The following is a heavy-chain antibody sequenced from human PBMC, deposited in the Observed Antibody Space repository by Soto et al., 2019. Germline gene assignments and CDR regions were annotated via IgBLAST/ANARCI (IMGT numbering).Heavy chain of an antibody. CDR3: ARDYPADGRLKYYYYYYGMDV. V-gene: IGHV1-69*13. CDR1: GGTFSSYA. J-gene: IGHJ6*02. Sequence: GXSVKVSWKASGGTFSSYAISWVRQAPGQGLEWMGGIIPIFGTANYAQKFQGRVTITADESTSTAYMELSSLRSEDTAVYYCARDYPADGRLKYYYYYYGMDVWGQGTTVTVSS. CDR2: IIPIFGTA.